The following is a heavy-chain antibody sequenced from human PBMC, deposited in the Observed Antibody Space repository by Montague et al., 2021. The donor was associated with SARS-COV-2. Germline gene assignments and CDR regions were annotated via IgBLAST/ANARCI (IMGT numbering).Heavy chain of an antibody. J-gene: IGHJ6*02. V-gene: IGHV4-34*01. D-gene: IGHD3-10*01. Sequence: SETLSLTCTVSGGSISRYYWSWIRQSPGKGLEWIGETNHSGSTNYNPSLKGRVTISIDTSKNQFSLKLSSVAAADTAVYYCARVRYYGSGTSYGMDVWGQGTTVTVSS. CDR2: TNHSGST. CDR3: ARVRYYGSGTSYGMDV. CDR1: GGSISRYY.